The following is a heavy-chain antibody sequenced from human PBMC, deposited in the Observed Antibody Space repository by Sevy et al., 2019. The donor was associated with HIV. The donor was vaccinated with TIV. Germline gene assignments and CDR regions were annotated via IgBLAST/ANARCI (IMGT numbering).Heavy chain of an antibody. J-gene: IGHJ3*02. CDR2: IVVGSGVT. V-gene: IGHV1-58*01. CDR3: AAEDMTRFGGTWRVFDI. Sequence: ASVKVSCKASGFAFTNSAVQWVRQARGQRLEWMGWIVVGSGVTNYAQKFHERVTVTTDMSTSTAHMELTSLRSDDTAVYYTAAEDMTRFGGTWRVFDIWGQGTLVTVSS. D-gene: IGHD3-16*01. CDR1: GFAFTNSA.